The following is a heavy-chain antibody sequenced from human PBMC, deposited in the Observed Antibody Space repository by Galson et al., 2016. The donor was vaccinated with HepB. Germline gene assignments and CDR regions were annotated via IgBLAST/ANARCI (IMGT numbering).Heavy chain of an antibody. Sequence: SLRLSCAASGFTFSSYAMNWVRQAPGKGLEWVSAISGTGGSTYYGDPVKGRFTISRDNSKNTLYLQMNSLRAEDTAVYYRAKGNEESNSGSSWYNWFDPWGQGTLVTDSS. CDR2: ISGTGGST. CDR3: AKGNEESNSGSSWYNWFDP. CDR1: GFTFSSYA. J-gene: IGHJ5*02. D-gene: IGHD6-13*01. V-gene: IGHV3-23*01.